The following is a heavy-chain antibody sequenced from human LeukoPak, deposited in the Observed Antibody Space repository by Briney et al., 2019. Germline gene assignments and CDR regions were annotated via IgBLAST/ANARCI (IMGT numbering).Heavy chain of an antibody. CDR3: ASPQTGTTGLAIYN. D-gene: IGHD1-1*01. CDR2: ISAYNGNT. J-gene: IGHJ4*02. CDR1: GYTFTSYG. Sequence: GASVEVSCKASGYTFTSYGISWVRQAPGQGLEWMGWISAYNGNTNYAQKFQGRVTITTDESTSTAYMELSSLRSEDTAVYYCASPQTGTTGLAIYNWGQGTLVTVSS. V-gene: IGHV1-18*01.